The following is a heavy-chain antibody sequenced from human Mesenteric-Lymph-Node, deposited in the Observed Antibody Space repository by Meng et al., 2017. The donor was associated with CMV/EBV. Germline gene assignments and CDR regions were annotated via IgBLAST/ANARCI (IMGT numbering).Heavy chain of an antibody. CDR3: ARGGYYDFWSGHYYYYGMDV. Sequence: GESLKISCAASGFTFTAFTMTWVRQAPGKGLEWVSYISPSSSPMYYADSVKGRFTISRDNAKNSLYLQMNSLRAEDTAVYYCARGGYYDFWSGHYYYYGMDVWGQGTTVTVSS. D-gene: IGHD3-3*01. CDR2: ISPSSSPM. J-gene: IGHJ6*02. V-gene: IGHV3-48*04. CDR1: GFTFTAFT.